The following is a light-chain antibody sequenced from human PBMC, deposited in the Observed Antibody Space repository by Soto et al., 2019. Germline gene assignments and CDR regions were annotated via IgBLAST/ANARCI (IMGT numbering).Light chain of an antibody. Sequence: QSALTQPASVSGSPGQSITISCTGTSSDVGGYNYVSWYQQHPGKAPKLMIYDVSNRPSGVANRFSGSKSGNTASLTISGLEAEEEADYYRSSYTSSSTLVFGGGTKLTVL. V-gene: IGLV2-14*01. CDR3: SSYTSSSTLV. J-gene: IGLJ2*01. CDR2: DVS. CDR1: SSDVGGYNY.